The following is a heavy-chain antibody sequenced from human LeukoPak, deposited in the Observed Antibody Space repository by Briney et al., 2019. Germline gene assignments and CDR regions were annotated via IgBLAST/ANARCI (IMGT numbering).Heavy chain of an antibody. V-gene: IGHV3-30*18. CDR2: ISYDGSNK. Sequence: PGGSLRLSCAASGFTFSSYGMHWVRQAPGKGLEWVAVISYDGSNKNYADSVKGRFTNSRDNSKNTLYLQMNSLRAEDTAVYYCAKVAIERVSSRLFSAFDIWGQGTMVTVSS. CDR1: GFTFSSYG. CDR3: AKVAIERVSSRLFSAFDI. J-gene: IGHJ3*02. D-gene: IGHD3-22*01.